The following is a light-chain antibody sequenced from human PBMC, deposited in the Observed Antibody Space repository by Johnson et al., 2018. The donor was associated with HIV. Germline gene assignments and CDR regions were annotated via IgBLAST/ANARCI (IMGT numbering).Light chain of an antibody. Sequence: QSVLTQPPSVSAAPGQKVTISCSGSSSNIGDNYVSWYQQLPGTAPKLLIYDNNKRPSGIPDRFSGSKSGTSATLAITGLQTGDEAEYYFGTWVSSLSAHYVFGSWTKVTVL. J-gene: IGLJ1*01. CDR3: GTWVSSLSAHYV. CDR1: SSNIGDNY. V-gene: IGLV1-51*01. CDR2: DNN.